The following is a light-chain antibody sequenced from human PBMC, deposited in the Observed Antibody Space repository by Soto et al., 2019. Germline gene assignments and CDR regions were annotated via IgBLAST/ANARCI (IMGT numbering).Light chain of an antibody. CDR1: QSVSSNY. Sequence: ESVLTQSPGTLSLSPGERATLSCRASQSVSSNYLAWYQQKPGQAPRLLIDGASTRASGIPDRFSGSGSGTDFTLTISRLEPEDSAVYYWPQYGSSPTWTFGQGTKVEIK. CDR2: GAS. J-gene: IGKJ1*01. V-gene: IGKV3-20*01. CDR3: PQYGSSPTWT.